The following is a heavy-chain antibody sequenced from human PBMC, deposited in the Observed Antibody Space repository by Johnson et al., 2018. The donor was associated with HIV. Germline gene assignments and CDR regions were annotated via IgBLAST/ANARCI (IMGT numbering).Heavy chain of an antibody. Sequence: VQLVESGGGVVQPGRSLRLSCAASGFAFGSYWMHWVRQAPGKGLQWVANINQYGSEEYYVDSVKGRFTISRDNSKNTLYLQMNSLRAEDSAVYYCAKDWLRRVLTADAFDIWGPGTMVTVSS. D-gene: IGHD2-21*02. CDR3: AKDWLRRVLTADAFDI. CDR2: INQYGSEE. J-gene: IGHJ3*02. CDR1: GFAFGSYW. V-gene: IGHV3-7*04.